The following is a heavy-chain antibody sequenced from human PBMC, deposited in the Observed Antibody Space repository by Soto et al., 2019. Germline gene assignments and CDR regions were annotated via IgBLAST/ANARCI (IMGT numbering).Heavy chain of an antibody. J-gene: IGHJ4*02. CDR2: ISYDESKK. CDR1: GFTFSSYA. D-gene: IGHD1-26*01. CDR3: VGGSSGRFDS. Sequence: QVQLVESGGGVVQPGRSLRLSCAASGFTFSSYAMHWVRQAPGKGLEWVAVISYDESKKYYADSVKGRFTISRDNSKNTLYLQVNSLRAEDTAVYYCVGGSSGRFDSWGQGTLVTVSS. V-gene: IGHV3-30-3*01.